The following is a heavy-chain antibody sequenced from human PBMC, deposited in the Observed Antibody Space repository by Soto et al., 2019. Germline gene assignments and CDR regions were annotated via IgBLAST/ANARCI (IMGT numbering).Heavy chain of an antibody. CDR1: GFTFSTYG. J-gene: IGHJ4*02. V-gene: IGHV3-30*18. CDR2: ISYDGSLK. Sequence: GGSLRLSCAASGFTFSTYGMHWVRQAPGRGLEWVAVISYDGSLKYYPDSVKARFTISRDNSKNTLYLQMNSLRPDDTAIYYCVKSPRSSDWDPFDYWGQGTLVTVSS. D-gene: IGHD6-25*01. CDR3: VKSPRSSDWDPFDY.